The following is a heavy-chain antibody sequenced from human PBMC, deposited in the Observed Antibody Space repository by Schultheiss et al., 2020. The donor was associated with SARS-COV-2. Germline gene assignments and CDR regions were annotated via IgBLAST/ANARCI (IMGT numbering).Heavy chain of an antibody. CDR1: GFTFSSYS. V-gene: IGHV3-53*01. J-gene: IGHJ4*02. CDR2: IYSGGST. D-gene: IGHD3-16*01. CDR3: ARAGNTWIDY. Sequence: GGSLRLSCAASGFTFSSYSMNWVRQAPGKGLEWVSVIYSGGSTYYADSVKGRFTISRDNAKNSLYLQMNSLRAEDTAVYYCARAGNTWIDYWGQGTLVTVSS.